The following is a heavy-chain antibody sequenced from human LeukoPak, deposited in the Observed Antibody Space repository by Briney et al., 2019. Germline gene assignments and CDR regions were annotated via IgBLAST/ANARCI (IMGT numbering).Heavy chain of an antibody. Sequence: GESLKISCKGLGYSFSNYWSAWARQMPGKGLEWMGIIYPGGSETRYDPSFQGQVTISADVSTSTAYLQWSSLRASDTAMYYCARASRDGYNQNFDHWGQGTLVTVSS. CDR1: GYSFSNYW. CDR2: IYPGGSET. CDR3: ARASRDGYNQNFDH. V-gene: IGHV5-51*01. J-gene: IGHJ4*02. D-gene: IGHD5-24*01.